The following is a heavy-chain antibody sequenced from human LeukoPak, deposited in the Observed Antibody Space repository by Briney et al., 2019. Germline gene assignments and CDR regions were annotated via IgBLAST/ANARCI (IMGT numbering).Heavy chain of an antibody. Sequence: SVKVSCKASGGTFSSYAISWVRQTHGQGLEWMGRIIPILGIANYAQKFQGRVTITADKSTSTAYMELSSLRSEDTAVYYCARPYYGSGDYYYYGMDVWGQGTTVTASS. D-gene: IGHD3-10*01. CDR2: IIPILGIA. CDR1: GGTFSSYA. J-gene: IGHJ6*02. CDR3: ARPYYGSGDYYYYGMDV. V-gene: IGHV1-69*04.